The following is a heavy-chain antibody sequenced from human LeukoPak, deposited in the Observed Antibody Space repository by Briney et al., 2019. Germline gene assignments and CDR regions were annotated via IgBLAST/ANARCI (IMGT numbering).Heavy chain of an antibody. CDR2: LRGNGDT. J-gene: IGHJ4*02. CDR3: AKANWVSNADAVS. CDR1: GFTFSTYA. Sequence: GSLRLSCAASGFTFSTYAMSWVREAPVRGLEWVSSLRGNGDTFYADSVKGRFTFSRDDSRNTVYLQLNNLRVEDTAVYYCAKANWVSNADAVSWGQGTVVTVSS. V-gene: IGHV3-23*01. D-gene: IGHD1-1*01.